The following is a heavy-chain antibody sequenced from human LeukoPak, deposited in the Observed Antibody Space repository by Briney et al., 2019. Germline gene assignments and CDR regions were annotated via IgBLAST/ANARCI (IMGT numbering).Heavy chain of an antibody. D-gene: IGHD3-3*01. J-gene: IGHJ4*02. CDR3: AKGTSITIFGEVIIPYFDY. V-gene: IGHV3-23*01. CDR2: ISGSGGST. CDR1: GFTFSSYA. Sequence: GGSLRLSCAASGFTFSSYAMSWVRQAPGKGLEWVSAISGSGGSTYYADSVKGRFTISRDNSKNTLYLQMNSLRAEDTAVYDCAKGTSITIFGEVIIPYFDYWGQGTLVTVSS.